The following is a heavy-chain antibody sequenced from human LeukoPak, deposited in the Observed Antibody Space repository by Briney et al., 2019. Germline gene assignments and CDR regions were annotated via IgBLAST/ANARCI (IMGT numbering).Heavy chain of an antibody. D-gene: IGHD3-22*01. V-gene: IGHV3-66*01. CDR3: HYYDSSGYYYLFDY. CDR2: IYSGGST. Sequence: PGGSLRLSCAASGFTVSSNYMSWVRQAPGKGLEWVSVIYSGGSTYYADSVKGRFTISRDNCKNTLYLQMNSLRAEDTAVYYCHYYDSSGYYYLFDYWGQGTLVTVSS. CDR1: GFTVSSNY. J-gene: IGHJ4*02.